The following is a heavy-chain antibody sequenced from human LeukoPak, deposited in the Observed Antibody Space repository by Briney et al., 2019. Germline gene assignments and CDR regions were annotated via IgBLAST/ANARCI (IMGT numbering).Heavy chain of an antibody. CDR1: GGSIRSDY. CDR3: VSVSSLTDIVY. D-gene: IGHD2-8*01. V-gene: IGHV4-59*01. CDR2: LSHSGST. Sequence: SETLSLTCTVSGGSIRSDYWCWIRQSPGKGLEWIGYLSHSGSTGYNPSLQSRASISGDTSGNQFSLRLSSVTAADTAVYHCVSVSSLTDIVYWGQGTLV. J-gene: IGHJ4*02.